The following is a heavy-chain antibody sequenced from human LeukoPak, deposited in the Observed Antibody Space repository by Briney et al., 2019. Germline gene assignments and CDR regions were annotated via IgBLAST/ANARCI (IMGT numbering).Heavy chain of an antibody. Sequence: GGSLRLSCAASGFTFSSYAMSWVRQAPGKGLEWVSAISGSGGSTYYADSVKGRFTISRDNSKNTLYAQMSSLRAEDTAVYYCATKTDWSYFEYWGQGTLVTVSS. CDR3: ATKTDWSYFEY. V-gene: IGHV3-23*01. J-gene: IGHJ4*02. D-gene: IGHD1-1*01. CDR1: GFTFSSYA. CDR2: ISGSGGST.